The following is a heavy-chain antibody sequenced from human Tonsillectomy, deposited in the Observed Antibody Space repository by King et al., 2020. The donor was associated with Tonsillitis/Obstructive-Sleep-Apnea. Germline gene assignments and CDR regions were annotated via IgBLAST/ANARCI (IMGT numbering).Heavy chain of an antibody. V-gene: IGHV4-4*07. Sequence: QLQESGPGLVKPSETLSLTCTVAGGSISSYYWSWIRQPAGKGLEWIGRIYTSGSTNYNPSLKSRVTMSVDTSKNQFSLNLSSVTAADTAVYYWAREGVVAATGYYYYYGVYVWGHGTTVPVSS. J-gene: IGHJ6*02. CDR3: AREGVVAATGYYYYYGVYV. D-gene: IGHD2-15*01. CDR2: IYTSGST. CDR1: GGSISSYY.